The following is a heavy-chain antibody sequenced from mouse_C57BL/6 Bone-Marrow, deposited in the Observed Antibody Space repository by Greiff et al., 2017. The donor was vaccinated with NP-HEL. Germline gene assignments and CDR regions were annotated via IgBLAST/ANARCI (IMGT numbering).Heavy chain of an antibody. CDR2: INPNNGGT. Sequence: VQLQQSGPELVKPGASVKIPCKASGYTFTDYNMAWVKQSHGKSLEWIGDINPNNGGTIYNQKFKGKATLTVDKSSSTAYMELRSLTSEDTAVYYCARHYDYDGTFAYWGKGTLVTVSA. CDR1: GYTFTDYN. V-gene: IGHV1-18*01. J-gene: IGHJ3*01. CDR3: ARHYDYDGTFAY. D-gene: IGHD2-4*01.